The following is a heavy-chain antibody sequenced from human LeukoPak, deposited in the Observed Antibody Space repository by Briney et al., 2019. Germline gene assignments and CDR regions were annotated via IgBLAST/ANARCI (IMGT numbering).Heavy chain of an antibody. CDR1: GFTFSNYG. V-gene: IGHV3-NL1*01. J-gene: IGHJ3*02. Sequence: QPGRSLRLSCAASGFTFSNYGMHWVRQAPGKGLEWVSVIFSGGTTYYADSVKGRFTISRDNSKNTLYLQMNSLRAEDTAVYYCARSIAATLRAFDIWGQGTMVTVSS. CDR3: ARSIAATLRAFDI. D-gene: IGHD6-6*01. CDR2: IFSGGTT.